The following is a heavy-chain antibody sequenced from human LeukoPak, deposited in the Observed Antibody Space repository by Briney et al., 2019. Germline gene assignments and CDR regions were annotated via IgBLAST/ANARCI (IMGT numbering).Heavy chain of an antibody. D-gene: IGHD1-1*01. CDR2: IYYSGST. J-gene: IGHJ4*02. CDR3: ARGRYTFDY. V-gene: IGHV4-59*01. CDR1: GRSISGYY. Sequence: SETLSLTCTVSGRSISGYYWTWIRQPPGKGLEYIGYIYYSGSTNHNPSLKSRVTISVDTSKKQFSLKLSSVTAADTAVYYCARGRYTFDYWGQGTLVTVSS.